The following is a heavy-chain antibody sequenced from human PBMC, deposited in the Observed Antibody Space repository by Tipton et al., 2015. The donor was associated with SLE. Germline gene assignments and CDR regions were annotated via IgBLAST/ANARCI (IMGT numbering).Heavy chain of an antibody. J-gene: IGHJ4*02. V-gene: IGHV4-34*01. D-gene: IGHD3-10*01. CDR3: ARGRFGSGY. CDR1: GGSFSGYY. CDR2: INHSGST. Sequence: TLSLTCVVYGGSFSGYYWSWIRQPPGKGLEWIGEINHSGSTNYNPSLKSRVTISVDTSKNQFSLKLSSVTAADTAVYYCARGRFGSGYWGQGTLVTVSS.